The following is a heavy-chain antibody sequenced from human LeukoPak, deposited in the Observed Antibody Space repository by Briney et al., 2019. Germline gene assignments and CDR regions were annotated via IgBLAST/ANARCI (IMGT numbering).Heavy chain of an antibody. CDR1: GYTFTSYD. Sequence: ASVKVSCKASGYTFTSYDINWVRQATGQGLEWMGWLNPNSGNTGYAQKFQGRVTMTRDTSISTAYMELSRLRSDDTAVYYCARGLYYYDSSGYPPELWGQGTMVTVSS. CDR2: LNPNSGNT. J-gene: IGHJ3*01. D-gene: IGHD3-22*01. V-gene: IGHV1-8*02. CDR3: ARGLYYYDSSGYPPEL.